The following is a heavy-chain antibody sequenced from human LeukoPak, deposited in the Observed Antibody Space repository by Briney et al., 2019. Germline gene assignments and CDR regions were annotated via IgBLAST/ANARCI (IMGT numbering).Heavy chain of an antibody. Sequence: PGGSLRLSCAASGFTFSKAWMTWVRQVPGKGLEWVARIKSKIDGGTTDYAAPMKGRVTISRDDSSNTLYLQMNSLKTEHTGMYYCTTEGYCSGGSCYSFDYWGQGTLVTVSS. V-gene: IGHV3-15*01. CDR3: TTEGYCSGGSCYSFDY. CDR2: IKSKIDGGTT. J-gene: IGHJ4*02. D-gene: IGHD2-15*01. CDR1: GFTFSKAW.